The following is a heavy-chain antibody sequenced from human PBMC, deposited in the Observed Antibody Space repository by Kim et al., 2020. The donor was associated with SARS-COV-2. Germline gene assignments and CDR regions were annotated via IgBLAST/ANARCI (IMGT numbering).Heavy chain of an antibody. Sequence: SETLSLTCAVYGGSFSGYYWSWIRQPPGKGLEWIGEINHSGSTNYNPSLKSRVTISVDTSKNQFSLKLSSVTAVDTAVYYCARGRCSGGSCYSAFYYYYG. J-gene: IGHJ6*01. D-gene: IGHD2-15*01. CDR2: INHSGST. CDR1: GGSFSGYY. CDR3: ARGRCSGGSCYSAFYYYYG. V-gene: IGHV4-34*01.